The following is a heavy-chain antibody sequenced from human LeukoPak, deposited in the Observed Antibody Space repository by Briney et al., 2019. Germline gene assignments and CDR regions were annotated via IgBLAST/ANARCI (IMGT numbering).Heavy chain of an antibody. V-gene: IGHV4-4*09. CDR1: GGSISSYY. CDR3: ARLKVVPAVGPGGWLDP. J-gene: IGHJ5*02. Sequence: SETLSLTCTVSGGSISSYYWSWIRQPPGKGLEWIGYIYTSGSTNYNPSLKSRVTISVDTSKNQFSLKLSSVTAADTAVYYCARLKVVPAVGPGGWLDPWGQGTLVTVST. CDR2: IYTSGST. D-gene: IGHD2-2*01.